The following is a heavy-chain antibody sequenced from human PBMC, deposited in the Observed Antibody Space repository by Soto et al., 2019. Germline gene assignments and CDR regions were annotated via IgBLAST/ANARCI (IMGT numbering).Heavy chain of an antibody. CDR1: GFTFSSYA. CDR2: IGYSGVRT. V-gene: IGHV3-23*01. Sequence: PGGSLRLSCAASGFTFSSYAMSWVRKAPGKGLEWVSTIGYSGVRTYYADSGKVRFTISRDNSKNTLSLQMNSLRAEDTAVYYCAKDRDSYGPLYYFDPWGNGTLVTVSS. D-gene: IGHD5-18*01. CDR3: AKDRDSYGPLYYFDP. J-gene: IGHJ4*01.